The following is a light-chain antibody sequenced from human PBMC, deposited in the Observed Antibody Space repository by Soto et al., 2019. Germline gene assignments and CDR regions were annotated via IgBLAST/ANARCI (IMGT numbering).Light chain of an antibody. CDR1: QYISSW. CDR2: DTS. V-gene: IGKV1-5*01. Sequence: DILMTQSPSTLSASVGDRVTITCRASQYISSWLAWYQQKPGTAPRLLIYDTSNLEDGVPSTFSGSGSGTDFTLTISSLQPEDVATYYCQKYNSAPTFGQGTRLEIK. CDR3: QKYNSAPT. J-gene: IGKJ5*01.